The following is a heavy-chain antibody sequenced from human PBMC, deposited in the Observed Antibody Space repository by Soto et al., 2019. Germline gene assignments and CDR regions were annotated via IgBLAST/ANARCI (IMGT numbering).Heavy chain of an antibody. CDR3: AKDRYGDYGGIDY. CDR2: ITGSGGST. D-gene: IGHD4-17*01. V-gene: IGHV3-23*01. J-gene: IGHJ4*02. CDR1: GFTFGAYA. Sequence: PGGSLRLSCGASGFTFGAYAVIWVRQAPGKGLEWVSVITGSGGSTYYADSVKGRFTISRDTSKNTLFLQMNSLRAEDTAVYYCAKDRYGDYGGIDYWGQGTMVTVSS.